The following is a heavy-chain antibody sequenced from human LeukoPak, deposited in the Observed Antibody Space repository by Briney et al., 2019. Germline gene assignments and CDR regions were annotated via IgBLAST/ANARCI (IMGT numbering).Heavy chain of an antibody. CDR2: IYYSGST. CDR1: GGSISSYY. J-gene: IGHJ3*02. CDR3: ARHGGSXPNXHXXXAFDI. D-gene: IGHD2-15*01. Sequence: SETLSLTCTVSGGSISSYYWSWIRQPPGKGLEWIGYIYYSGSTNYNPSLKSRVTISVDTSKNQFSLKLSSVTAADTAVYYCARHGGSXPNXHXXXAFDIWGQGXMVTVS. V-gene: IGHV4-59*08.